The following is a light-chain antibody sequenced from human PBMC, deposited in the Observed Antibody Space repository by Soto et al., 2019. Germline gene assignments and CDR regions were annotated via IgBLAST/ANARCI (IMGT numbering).Light chain of an antibody. J-gene: IGKJ1*01. CDR2: GAS. CDR1: QSVISNY. Sequence: ETVLTQSPVTLSLSPGERATLSCWASQSVISNYLAWYQQRPGQPPRLLIYGASNRATGIPDRFSGTGSGTDFTLTISRLEPEDFAVYYCQQYFTSPWTFGQGTKVEI. CDR3: QQYFTSPWT. V-gene: IGKV3-20*01.